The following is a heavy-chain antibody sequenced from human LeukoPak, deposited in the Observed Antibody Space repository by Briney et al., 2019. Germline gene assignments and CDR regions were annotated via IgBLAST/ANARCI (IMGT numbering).Heavy chain of an antibody. V-gene: IGHV4-61*02. D-gene: IGHD6-19*01. CDR1: GGSISSGSYY. J-gene: IGHJ5*02. CDR3: ARDGSSGSYNWFDP. Sequence: SETLSLTCTVSGGSISSGSYYWSWIRQPAGKGLEWIGRIYTSGSTNYNPSLKSRVTMSVDTSKNQFSLKLSSVTAADTAVYYCARDGSSGSYNWFDPWGQGTLVTVSS. CDR2: IYTSGST.